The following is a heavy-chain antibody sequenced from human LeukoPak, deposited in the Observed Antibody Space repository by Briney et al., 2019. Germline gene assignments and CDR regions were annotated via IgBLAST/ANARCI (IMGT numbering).Heavy chain of an antibody. Sequence: GGSLRLSCAASGFTFSSYAMSWVRQAPRKGLEWVSAISGSGGSTYYADSVKGRFTISRDNSKNTLYLQMNSLRAEDTAVYYCAKDRPSYSGYDYEGYWGQGTLVTVSS. V-gene: IGHV3-23*01. D-gene: IGHD5-12*01. J-gene: IGHJ4*02. CDR2: ISGSGGST. CDR3: AKDRPSYSGYDYEGY. CDR1: GFTFSSYA.